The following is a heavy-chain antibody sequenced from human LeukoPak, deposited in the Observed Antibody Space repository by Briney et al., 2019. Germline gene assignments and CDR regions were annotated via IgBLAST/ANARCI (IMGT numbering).Heavy chain of an antibody. CDR3: ARGDYSFDY. D-gene: IGHD4-11*01. V-gene: IGHV3-48*03. CDR2: ISSSGSTI. Sequence: GGSLRLSCAASGFTFSSYEMNWVRQAPGKGLEWVSYISSSGSTIYYADSVKGRFTISRDNAKNSLYLQMNCLRAEDTAVYYCARGDYSFDYWGQGTLVTVSS. J-gene: IGHJ4*02. CDR1: GFTFSSYE.